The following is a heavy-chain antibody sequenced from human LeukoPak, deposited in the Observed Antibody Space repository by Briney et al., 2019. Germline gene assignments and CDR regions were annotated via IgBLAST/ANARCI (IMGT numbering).Heavy chain of an antibody. Sequence: PSETLSLTCGVYSGSLSDKYWSWIRQPPGKGLEWIGEINPSGRTNYNPSLKSRVTMSIDTSKNQFSLKLSSVTVADTAVYYCARLSGYHFDYWGQGALVTVSS. CDR2: INPSGRT. D-gene: IGHD5-12*01. CDR1: SGSLSDKY. V-gene: IGHV4-34*01. CDR3: ARLSGYHFDY. J-gene: IGHJ4*02.